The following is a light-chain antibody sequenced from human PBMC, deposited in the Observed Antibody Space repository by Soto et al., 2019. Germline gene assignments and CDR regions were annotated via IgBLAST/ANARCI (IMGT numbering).Light chain of an antibody. CDR3: QQYNIYPLT. CDR1: QDINSW. V-gene: IGKV1D-16*01. J-gene: IGKJ4*01. Sequence: DVQMTQSPSSLSASVGVRVTITCRASQDINSWLAWYQQKPGKAPKSLIYVASSLQTGVPLRFRRSRSVTVFTLTISSLQPEDYATYSCQQYNIYPLTFGGGTKVEIK. CDR2: VAS.